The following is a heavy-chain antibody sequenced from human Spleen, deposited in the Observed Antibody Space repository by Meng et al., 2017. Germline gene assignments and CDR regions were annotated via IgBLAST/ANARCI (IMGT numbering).Heavy chain of an antibody. D-gene: IGHD3-10*01. J-gene: IGHJ4*02. CDR1: GYTFGSYG. CDR3: ARGTPGRSYSDY. V-gene: IGHV1-18*01. Sequence: QVPLLQSGPEVKKPGASVRVSCKASGYTFGSYGICWVRQAPGQGLEWMGWFVSYVDTYPAPKFQGRVTVTAYRPTATAYMELRSLRSDDTAVYYCARGTPGRSYSDYWGPGTLVTVSS. CDR2: FVSYVDT.